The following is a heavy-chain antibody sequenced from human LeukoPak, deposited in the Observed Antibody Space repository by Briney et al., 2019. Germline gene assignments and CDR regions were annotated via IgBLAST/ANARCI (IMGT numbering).Heavy chain of an antibody. D-gene: IGHD3-22*01. CDR1: GGSISSYY. V-gene: IGHV4-59*01. CDR2: IYYSGST. Sequence: TASETLSLTCTVSGGSISSYYWSWIRQPPGKGLEWIGYIYYSGSTNYNPSLKSRVTISVDTSKNQFSLKLSSVTAADTAVYYCARAPGYYDSTANMDVWGKGTTVTVSS. J-gene: IGHJ6*03. CDR3: ARAPGYYDSTANMDV.